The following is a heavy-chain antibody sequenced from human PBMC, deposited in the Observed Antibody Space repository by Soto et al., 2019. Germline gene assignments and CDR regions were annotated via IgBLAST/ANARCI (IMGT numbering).Heavy chain of an antibody. CDR1: GGTFSSYA. V-gene: IGHV1-69*13. CDR2: IIPIFGTA. Sequence: GASVKVSCKASGGTFSSYAISWVRQAPGQGLEWMGGIIPIFGTANYAQKFQGRVTITADESTSTAYMELSSLRSEDTAVYYCAMTAFPDLGRLLDFDYWGQGTLVTVSS. J-gene: IGHJ4*02. D-gene: IGHD3-3*02. CDR3: AMTAFPDLGRLLDFDY.